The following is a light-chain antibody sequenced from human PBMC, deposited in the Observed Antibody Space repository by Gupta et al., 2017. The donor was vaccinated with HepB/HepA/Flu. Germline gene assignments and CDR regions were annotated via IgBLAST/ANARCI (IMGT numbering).Light chain of an antibody. Sequence: QTVVTQEPSFSVSPGGTVTFTCGLSSGSVSTSYYASWYQQTPGQAPRTLIYSTNSRSSGVPDRFSGSILGNKAALTITGAQAEDACDYYCARNMGSGVLVFGGGTKLTGL. J-gene: IGLJ2*01. V-gene: IGLV8-61*01. CDR2: STN. CDR1: SGSVSTSYY. CDR3: ARNMGSGVLV.